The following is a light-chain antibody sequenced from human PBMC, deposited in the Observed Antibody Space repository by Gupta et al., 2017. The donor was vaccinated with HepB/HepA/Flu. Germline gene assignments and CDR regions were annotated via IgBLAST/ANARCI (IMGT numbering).Light chain of an antibody. CDR1: QSISAY. J-gene: IGKJ2*01. CDR3: RQSYAIPST. V-gene: IGKV1-39*01. Sequence: DIQMTQSPSSLSASVGDRVTITCRASQSISAYLNWYQQKPGRAPRLLIYGGSNLQTGVPSRMSGSRSCTDFTLTITSRQPEDVARVYCRQSYAIPSTFGQGTKVEI. CDR2: GGS.